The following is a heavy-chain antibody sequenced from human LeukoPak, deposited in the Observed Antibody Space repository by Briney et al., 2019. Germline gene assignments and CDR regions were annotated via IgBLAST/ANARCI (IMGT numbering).Heavy chain of an antibody. CDR1: GGSIGSGHY. V-gene: IGHV4-39*02. CDR2: IHYGGTT. CDR3: TRDIGDFVSDF. D-gene: IGHD2-21*02. Sequence: PSETLSLTCTVSGGSIGSGHYWAWIRQPPGKGLEWIGSIHYGGTTHYNPSLQSRVTISADTSKNQFALDLRSVTAADTAVYYCTRDIGDFVSDFWGQGTLVTVSS. J-gene: IGHJ4*02.